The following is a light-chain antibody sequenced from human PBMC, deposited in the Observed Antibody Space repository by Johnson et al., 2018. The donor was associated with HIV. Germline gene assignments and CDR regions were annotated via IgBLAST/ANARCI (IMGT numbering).Light chain of an antibody. CDR1: SSNIGNNY. Sequence: QSVLTQPPSVSAAPGQKVTISCSGSSSNIGNNYVSWYQQFPGTAPKLLIYDNNKRPSGIPDRFSGSKSGTSATLGITGLQTGDEADYYCGTWYTSLSAEEVFGTGTKVTVL. CDR3: GTWYTSLSAEEV. J-gene: IGLJ1*01. V-gene: IGLV1-51*01. CDR2: DNN.